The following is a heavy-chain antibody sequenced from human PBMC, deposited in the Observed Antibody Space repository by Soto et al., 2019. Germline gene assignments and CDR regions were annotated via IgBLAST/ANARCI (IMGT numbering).Heavy chain of an antibody. Sequence: SETLSLTCTVSGGSISSGGYYWSWIRQHPGKGLEWIGYIYYSGSTYYNPSLKSRVTISVDTSKNQFSLKLSSVTAADTAVYYCARDVNGSQGEYFDYWGQGTLVTVSS. CDR2: IYYSGST. V-gene: IGHV4-31*03. CDR1: GGSISSGGYY. J-gene: IGHJ4*02. D-gene: IGHD1-26*01. CDR3: ARDVNGSQGEYFDY.